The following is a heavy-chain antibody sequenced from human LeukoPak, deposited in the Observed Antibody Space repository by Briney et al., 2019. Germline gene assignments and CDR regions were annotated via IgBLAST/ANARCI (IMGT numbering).Heavy chain of an antibody. V-gene: IGHV4-34*01. J-gene: IGHJ4*02. Sequence: SETLSLTCAVYGESFTIYYWTWIRQPPGKGLEWIGEINHSGSTNYNPSLKSRVTMSVDTSKNQFSLELTSVTAADTAVYYCARGRYTNKPSPDRHFDYWGQGALVTVSS. CDR2: INHSGST. D-gene: IGHD1-14*01. CDR3: ARGRYTNKPSPDRHFDY. CDR1: GESFTIYY.